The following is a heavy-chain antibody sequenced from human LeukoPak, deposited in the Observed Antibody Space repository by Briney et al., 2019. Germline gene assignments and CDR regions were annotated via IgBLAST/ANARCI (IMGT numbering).Heavy chain of an antibody. D-gene: IGHD3-22*01. CDR1: GYTFTGFH. J-gene: IGHJ4*02. CDR2: IDPNSGGA. V-gene: IGHV1-2*02. Sequence: ASVKVSCKASGYTFTGFHIHWVRQAPGQGLEWMGWIDPNSGGAHYAQNFQGRITMARDTSVTTAYMDLGRLRSDDTAVYYCGRGNYYDSSGSSIDYWGQGTLVTVSS. CDR3: GRGNYYDSSGSSIDY.